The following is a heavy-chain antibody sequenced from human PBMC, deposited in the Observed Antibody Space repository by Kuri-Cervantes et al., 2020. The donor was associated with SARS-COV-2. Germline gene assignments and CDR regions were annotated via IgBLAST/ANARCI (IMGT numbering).Heavy chain of an antibody. V-gene: IGHV4-39*01. Sequence: SETLSLTCTVAGDSISSSRYYWGWIRQPPGKGLEWIGSMYYSGCTYYNPSLKSRLTISVDTSKNQFSLKLSSVTAAYTAVYYCAGFYYYDRSGFVANYYYMDVWGKGTTVTVSS. CDR3: AGFYYYDRSGFVANYYYMDV. CDR2: MYYSGCT. CDR1: GDSISSSRYY. J-gene: IGHJ6*03. D-gene: IGHD3-22*01.